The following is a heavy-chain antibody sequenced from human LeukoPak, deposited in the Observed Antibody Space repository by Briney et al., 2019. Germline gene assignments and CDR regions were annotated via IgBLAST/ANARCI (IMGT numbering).Heavy chain of an antibody. Sequence: GGSLRLSCAASGFTFSHAWMSWVRQAPGKGLEWVGRIKSKTDGGTIDDAASVKGRFTISRDDSKNTLYLQTNSLKTEDTAVYYCTTDSGYSDGTDFDYWGQGTLVTVSS. D-gene: IGHD5-18*01. CDR2: IKSKTDGGTI. V-gene: IGHV3-15*01. J-gene: IGHJ4*02. CDR3: TTDSGYSDGTDFDY. CDR1: GFTFSHAW.